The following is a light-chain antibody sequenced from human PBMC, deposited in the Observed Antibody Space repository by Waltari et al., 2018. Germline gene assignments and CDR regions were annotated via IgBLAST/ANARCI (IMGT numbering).Light chain of an antibody. CDR3: QQYGGSPWT. V-gene: IGKV3-20*01. CDR1: QSVRSNY. J-gene: IGKJ1*01. Sequence: EIVLTQSPGTLSLSPGERATLSCRASQSVRSNYLAWYQHKPSQAPRLLVYDASSRATGIPDRFSGSGSGTDFTLTISRLEPEDFAVYFCQQYGGSPWTFGHGTKVEIQ. CDR2: DAS.